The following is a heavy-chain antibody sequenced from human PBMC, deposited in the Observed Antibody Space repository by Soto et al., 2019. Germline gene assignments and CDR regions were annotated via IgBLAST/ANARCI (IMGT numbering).Heavy chain of an antibody. J-gene: IGHJ6*02. V-gene: IGHV1-18*01. CDR1: GCTFTSYG. CDR3: ARVVNCSGGSCYIYYYYYGMDV. D-gene: IGHD2-15*01. CDR2: ISAYNGNT. Sequence: ASVKVSCKASGCTFTSYGISWVRQAPGQGLEWMGWISAYNGNTNYAQKLQGRVTMTTDTSTSTAYMELRSLRSDDTAVYYCARVVNCSGGSCYIYYYYYGMDVWGQGTTVTVSS.